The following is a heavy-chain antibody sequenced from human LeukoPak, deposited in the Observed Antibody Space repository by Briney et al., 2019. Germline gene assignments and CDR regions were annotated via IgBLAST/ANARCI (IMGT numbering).Heavy chain of an antibody. Sequence: GASVKVSCKASGYTFTSHWIQWVRQAPGRGLEWMGLINPSDGSIAYAHRFQGRVTMTRDTSTSIVYMDLSSLRSEDTAVYYCAKAPRNSSTMLDYWGQGTLLTVSS. D-gene: IGHD6-13*01. V-gene: IGHV1-46*01. J-gene: IGHJ4*02. CDR2: INPSDGSI. CDR1: GYTFTSHW. CDR3: AKAPRNSSTMLDY.